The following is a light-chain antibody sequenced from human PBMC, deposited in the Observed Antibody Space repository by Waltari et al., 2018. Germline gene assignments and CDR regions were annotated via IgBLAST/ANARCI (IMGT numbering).Light chain of an antibody. V-gene: IGLV2-14*01. Sequence: CTGTSSDVGGYNYVSWYQQHPGKAPKLMIYEVSNRPSGVSNRFSGSKSGNTASLTISGLQAEDEADYYCSSYTSSSTLVVFGGGTKLTVL. CDR3: SSYTSSSTLVV. CDR1: SSDVGGYNY. CDR2: EVS. J-gene: IGLJ2*01.